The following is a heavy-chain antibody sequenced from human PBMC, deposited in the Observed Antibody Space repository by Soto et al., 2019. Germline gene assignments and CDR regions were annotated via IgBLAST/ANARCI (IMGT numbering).Heavy chain of an antibody. CDR1: GDSVRNQY. J-gene: IGHJ6*03. V-gene: IGHV4-4*09. D-gene: IGHD3-16*01. Sequence: SETLSLTCTVSGDSVRNQYWRWIRRPPGRGLEWIGYIYRSGSTKYNPSLKSRLTIPVDTSKNQFSLKLSSVTAADTAVYYCARTLDYGHMDVWGKGTTVTVSS. CDR3: ARTLDYGHMDV. CDR2: IYRSGST.